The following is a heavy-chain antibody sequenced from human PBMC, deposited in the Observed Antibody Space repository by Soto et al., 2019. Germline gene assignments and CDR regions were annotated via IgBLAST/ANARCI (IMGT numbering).Heavy chain of an antibody. CDR3: ANPQSGGYYAAFDV. D-gene: IGHD1-26*01. Sequence: EVHLLESWGGLVQPGGSLRLSCTVSGLTFSDYPMDWVRQAPGKGLEWLSRISGSAVSTYYADSVKGRFTSARDNTNNTLYLEMSSLRGADTAGYYCANPQSGGYYAAFDVWGQGAMVTVAS. J-gene: IGHJ3*01. V-gene: IGHV3-23*01. CDR2: ISGSAVST. CDR1: GLTFSDYP.